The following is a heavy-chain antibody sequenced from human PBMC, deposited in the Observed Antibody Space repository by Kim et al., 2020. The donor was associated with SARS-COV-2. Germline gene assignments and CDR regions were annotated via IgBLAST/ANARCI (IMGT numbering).Heavy chain of an antibody. J-gene: IGHJ6*02. CDR3: ARGNPYGDYGRSLTRYYYGMDV. CDR1: GGSFSGYY. CDR2: INHSGST. Sequence: SETLSLTCAVYGGSFSGYYWSWIRQPPGKGLEWIGEINHSGSTNYNPSLKNRVTISVDTSKNQFSLKLSSVTAADTAVYYCARGNPYGDYGRSLTRYYYGMDVWGQGTTVTVSS. V-gene: IGHV4-34*01. D-gene: IGHD4-17*01.